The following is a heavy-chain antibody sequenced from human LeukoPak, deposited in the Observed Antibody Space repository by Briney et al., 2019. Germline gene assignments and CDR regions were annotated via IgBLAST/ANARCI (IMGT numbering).Heavy chain of an antibody. Sequence: PSETLSLTCTVSGGSISSYFWSWIRQPPGKGLEWIGYISYSGSTNYNPSLKSRVTISVDTSKSQFSLKLSSVTAADTAVYYCARDGYMYYYYYMDVWGKGTTVTVSS. V-gene: IGHV4-59*12. CDR1: GGSISSYF. CDR3: ARDGYMYYYYYMDV. CDR2: ISYSGST. J-gene: IGHJ6*03. D-gene: IGHD5-24*01.